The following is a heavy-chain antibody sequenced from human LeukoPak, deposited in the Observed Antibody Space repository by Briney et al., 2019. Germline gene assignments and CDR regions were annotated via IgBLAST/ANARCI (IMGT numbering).Heavy chain of an antibody. CDR1: GYTFTGYY. J-gene: IGHJ4*02. CDR3: ARYSVNYGPWFPDY. Sequence: GASVKVSCKASGYTFTGYYKHWVRQAPGQGLEWMGWVDPNTGVTLYAQNFEGRVTMTSDTSIRTAYMDLSGLRSDDTAIYYCARYSVNYGPWFPDYWGQGTLVTVSS. D-gene: IGHD1-26*01. CDR2: VDPNTGVT. V-gene: IGHV1-2*02.